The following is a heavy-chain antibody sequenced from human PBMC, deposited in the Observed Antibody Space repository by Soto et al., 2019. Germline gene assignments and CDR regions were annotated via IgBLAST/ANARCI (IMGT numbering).Heavy chain of an antibody. V-gene: IGHV5-51*01. CDR2: IYPGDSHS. Sequence: EESLKISCKVSGYIFSTYWIGCLLEMPVKVLYWMAIIYPGDSHSRYNPSFQGHVTISADKSISTAYLQWSSLRASDSAIYCCARHASSRTSNYDYYAVDVWGLGTSVTVSS. J-gene: IGHJ6*02. CDR3: ARHASSRTSNYDYYAVDV. D-gene: IGHD4-4*01. CDR1: GYIFSTYW.